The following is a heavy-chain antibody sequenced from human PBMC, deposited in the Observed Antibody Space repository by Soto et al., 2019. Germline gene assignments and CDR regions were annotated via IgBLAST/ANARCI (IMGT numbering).Heavy chain of an antibody. J-gene: IGHJ3*02. CDR3: ARRVRYSSSGYAFDI. CDR2: IYYSGST. Sequence: QVQLQESGPGLVKPSETLSLTCTVSGGSISSYYWSWIRQPPGKGLEWIGYIYYSGSTNYNPSLKSRGTISVDTSKNQFSLKLSSVTAADTAVYYCARRVRYSSSGYAFDIWGQGTMVTVSS. CDR1: GGSISSYY. D-gene: IGHD6-13*01. V-gene: IGHV4-59*08.